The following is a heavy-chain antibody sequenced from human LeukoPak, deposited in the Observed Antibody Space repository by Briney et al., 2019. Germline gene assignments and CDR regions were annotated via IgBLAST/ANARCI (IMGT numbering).Heavy chain of an antibody. V-gene: IGHV4-34*01. D-gene: IGHD6-13*01. CDR2: INHSGST. CDR1: GGSFSGYY. CDR3: ARHGEYSSSWFTRYWFDP. J-gene: IGHJ5*02. Sequence: SETLSLTCAVYGGSFSGYYWSWIRQPPGKGLEWIGEINHSGSTNYNPSLKSRVTISVDTSKNQFSLKLSSVTAADTAVYYCARHGEYSSSWFTRYWFDPWGQGTLVTVSS.